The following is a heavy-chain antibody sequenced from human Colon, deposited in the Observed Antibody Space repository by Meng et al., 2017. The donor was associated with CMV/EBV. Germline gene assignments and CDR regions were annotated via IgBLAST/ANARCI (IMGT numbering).Heavy chain of an antibody. CDR2: IKSKADGRTT. CDR3: TTGTRKGDFDY. D-gene: IGHD1-1*01. V-gene: IGHV3-15*01. CDR1: EFSCKTAW. J-gene: IGHJ4*02. Sequence: ASEFSCKTAWVGWVRQAEGEGVGWVGRIKSKADGRTTHYAAAMQGRFTLSRDDSKNAVYLQMNSLRTEDTAMYYCTTGTRKGDFDYWGQGTLVTVSS.